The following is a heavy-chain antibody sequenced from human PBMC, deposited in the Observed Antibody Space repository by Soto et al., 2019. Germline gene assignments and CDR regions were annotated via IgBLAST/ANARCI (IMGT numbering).Heavy chain of an antibody. J-gene: IGHJ4*02. D-gene: IGHD3-22*01. CDR3: ARGRGIVVVISTPKYYSDS. V-gene: IGHV4-34*01. Sequence: QVQLQQWGAGLLKPSETLSLTCAVYGGSFSGYYWSWIRQPPGKGLEWIGEINHSGSTNYNPSLKVLATIAVDTAEYQFSLKLSSVTAADTAVYYCARGRGIVVVISTPKYYSDSWGQGTLVTVSS. CDR1: GGSFSGYY. CDR2: INHSGST.